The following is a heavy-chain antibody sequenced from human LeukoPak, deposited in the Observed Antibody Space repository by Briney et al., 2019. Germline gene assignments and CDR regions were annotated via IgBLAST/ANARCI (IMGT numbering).Heavy chain of an antibody. CDR1: GGTFSSYA. CDR3: ARVPYHYGSGTFRGAFDI. Sequence: ASVKVSCKASGGTFSSYAISWVRQAPGQGLEWMGRIIPILGIANYAQKFQGRVTITADKSTSTAYMELSSLRSEDTAVYYCARVPYHYGSGTFRGAFDIWGQGTMVTVSS. J-gene: IGHJ3*02. V-gene: IGHV1-69*04. CDR2: IIPILGIA. D-gene: IGHD3-10*01.